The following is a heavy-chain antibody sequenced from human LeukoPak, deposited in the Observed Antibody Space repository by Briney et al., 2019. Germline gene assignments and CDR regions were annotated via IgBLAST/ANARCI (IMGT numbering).Heavy chain of an antibody. CDR2: IYYRGNT. V-gene: IGHV4-39*01. D-gene: IGHD1-1*01. CDR1: GGSISSSPYY. J-gene: IGHJ4*02. CDR3: ARPTTGPATQGYDS. Sequence: PSETLPLTCTVSGGSISSSPYYWAWIRQPPGRGLEWIGSIYYRGNTYHNPSLKSRVTISVDTSKNQFSLSVISVTAADTAVYFCARPTTGPATQGYDSWGQGILVTVAS.